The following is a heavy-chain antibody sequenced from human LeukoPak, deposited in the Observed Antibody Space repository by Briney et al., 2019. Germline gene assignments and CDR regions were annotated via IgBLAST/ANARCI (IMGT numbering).Heavy chain of an antibody. J-gene: IGHJ4*02. Sequence: SETLSLTCAVYGGSFSGYYWSWIRQPPGKGLEGIGEINHSGSTNYNPSLKSRVTISVDTSKNQFSLKLSSVTAADTAVYYCARLRRGYSYGPPVYFDYWGQGTLVTVSS. CDR3: ARLRRGYSYGPPVYFDY. CDR1: GGSFSGYY. CDR2: INHSGST. V-gene: IGHV4-34*01. D-gene: IGHD5-18*01.